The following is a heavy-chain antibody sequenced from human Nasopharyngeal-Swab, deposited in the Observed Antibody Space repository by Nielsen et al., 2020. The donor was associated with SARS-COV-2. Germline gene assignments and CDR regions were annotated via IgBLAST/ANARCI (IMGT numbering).Heavy chain of an antibody. Sequence: SEPLSPTCAISGASVSNDRVAWNWIRQSPSRGLEWLGRTYSRSEWYNDYAVSVKSRITIKPDPSTNQFSLQLTSVTPEVTAVYYCARDEGAHNSWGQGTLVTVSS. V-gene: IGHV6-1*01. J-gene: IGHJ4*02. D-gene: IGHD3-16*01. CDR1: GASVSNDRVA. CDR3: ARDEGAHNS. CDR2: TYSRSEWYN.